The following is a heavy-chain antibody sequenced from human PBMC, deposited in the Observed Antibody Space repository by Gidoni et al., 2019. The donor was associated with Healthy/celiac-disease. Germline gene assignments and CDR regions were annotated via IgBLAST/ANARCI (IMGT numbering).Heavy chain of an antibody. CDR1: VFTFSSYA. CDR3: ARDVNHYGSGSSPLS. J-gene: IGHJ4*02. D-gene: IGHD3-10*01. CDR2: ISYDGSNK. V-gene: IGHV3-30-3*01. Sequence: QVQLVESGGGVVQPGRSLRLSCAASVFTFSSYAMHWVRQAPGKGLEWVAVISYDGSNKYYADSVKGRFTISRDNSKNTLYLQMNSLRAEDTAVYYCARDVNHYGSGSSPLSWGQGTLVTVSS.